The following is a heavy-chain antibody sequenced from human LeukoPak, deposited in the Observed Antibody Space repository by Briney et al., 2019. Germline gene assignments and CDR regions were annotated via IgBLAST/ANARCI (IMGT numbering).Heavy chain of an antibody. CDR1: GFIFKNYA. CDR3: ARDRSSWYAFDY. J-gene: IGHJ4*02. Sequence: GGSLRLSCAVSGFIFKNYAMAWVRHAPGKGLVWVSRINSDGSSTSYADSVKGRFTISRDNAKNTLYLQMNSLRAEDTAVYYCARDRSSWYAFDYWGQGTLVTVSS. D-gene: IGHD6-13*01. CDR2: INSDGSST. V-gene: IGHV3-74*01.